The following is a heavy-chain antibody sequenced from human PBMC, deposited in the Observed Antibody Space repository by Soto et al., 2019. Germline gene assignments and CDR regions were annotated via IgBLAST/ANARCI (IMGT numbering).Heavy chain of an antibody. D-gene: IGHD4-17*01. Sequence: EVQLVESGGGLVKPGGSLRLSCAASEFTFSSYSKNWVRQAPGKGLEWVSSISSSSSYIYYADSVKGRFTISRDNAKNSLYLQMNSLRAEDTAVYYCASGPRAIRSLFYGMDVWGQGTTVTVSS. CDR3: ASGPRAIRSLFYGMDV. V-gene: IGHV3-21*01. CDR2: ISSSSSYI. CDR1: EFTFSSYS. J-gene: IGHJ6*02.